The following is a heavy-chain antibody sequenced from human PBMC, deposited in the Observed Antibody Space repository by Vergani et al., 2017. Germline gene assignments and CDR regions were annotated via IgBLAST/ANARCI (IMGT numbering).Heavy chain of an antibody. J-gene: IGHJ3*02. V-gene: IGHV1-69*01. CDR1: GGTFSRYA. CDR3: ARVGDSSSSYDDAFDI. D-gene: IGHD6-13*01. CDR2: IIPIFGTA. Sequence: QVQLVQSGAEVKKPGSSVKVSCKASGGTFSRYAISWVRQAPGQGLAWMGGIIPIFGTANYAQKFQGRVTITADESTSTAYMELSSLRTEDTGVYYCARVGDSSSSYDDAFDIWGQGTMVTVSS.